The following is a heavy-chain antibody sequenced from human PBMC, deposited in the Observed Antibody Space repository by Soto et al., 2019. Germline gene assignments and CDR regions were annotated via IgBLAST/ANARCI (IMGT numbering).Heavy chain of an antibody. CDR3: ARSPSRPGIAVAGTQTEVDYGMDV. CDR1: GGTFSSYA. D-gene: IGHD6-19*01. J-gene: IGHJ6*02. CDR2: IIPIFGTA. V-gene: IGHV1-69*01. Sequence: QVQLVQSGAEVKKPGSSVKVSCKASGGTFSSYAISWVRQAPGQGLEWMGGIIPIFGTANYAQKFQGRVMITADESTSTAYMELSSLRSEDTAVYYCARSPSRPGIAVAGTQTEVDYGMDVWGQGTTVTVSS.